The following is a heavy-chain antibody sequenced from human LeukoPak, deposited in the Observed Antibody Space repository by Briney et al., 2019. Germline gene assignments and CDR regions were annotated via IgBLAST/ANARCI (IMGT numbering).Heavy chain of an antibody. J-gene: IGHJ4*02. CDR3: ARVGVVVVAGGYYFDY. Sequence: GASVKVSCKASGYTFTSYAMNWVRQAPGQGLEWMGWINTNTGNPTYAQGFTGRFVFSLDTSVSTAYLQISSLKAEDTAVYYCARVGVVVVAGGYYFDYWGQGTLVTVSS. D-gene: IGHD2-15*01. CDR2: INTNTGNP. V-gene: IGHV7-4-1*02. CDR1: GYTFTSYA.